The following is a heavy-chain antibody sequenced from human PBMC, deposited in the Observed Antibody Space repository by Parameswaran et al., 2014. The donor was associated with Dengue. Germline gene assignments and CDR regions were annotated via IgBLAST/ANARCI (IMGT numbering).Heavy chain of an antibody. V-gene: IGHV3-30*04. CDR1: A. CDR3: ARTLGATENQRGLYGMDV. J-gene: IGHJ6*02. CDR2: ISYDGSNK. Sequence: AMPGVRQAPGKGLEWVAVISYDGSNKYYADSVKGRFTISRDNSKNTLYLQMNSLRAEDTAVYYCARTLGATENQRGLYGMDVWGQGTTVTSP. D-gene: IGHD1-26*01.